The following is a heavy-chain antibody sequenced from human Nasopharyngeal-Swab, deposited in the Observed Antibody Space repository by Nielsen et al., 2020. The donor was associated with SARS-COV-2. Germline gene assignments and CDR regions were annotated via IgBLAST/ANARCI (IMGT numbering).Heavy chain of an antibody. CDR3: AREISYGSLWNWFDP. CDR1: GYTFTGYY. V-gene: IGHV1-2*04. J-gene: IGHJ5*02. D-gene: IGHD5-18*01. Sequence: ASVKVSCKASGYTFTGYYMHWVRQAPGQGLEWMGWINPNSGGTNYAQKFQGWVTMTRDTSISTAYMELSRLRSDDTAVYYCAREISYGSLWNWFDPWGQGTLVTVSS. CDR2: INPNSGGT.